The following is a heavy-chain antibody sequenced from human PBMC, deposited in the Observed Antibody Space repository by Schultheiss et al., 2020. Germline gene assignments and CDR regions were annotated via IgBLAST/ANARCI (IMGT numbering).Heavy chain of an antibody. CDR2: IIPIFGTA. Sequence: VKVSCKASGGTFSSYAISWVRQAPGQGLEWMGGIIPIFGTANYAQKFQGRVTITADESTSTAYMELSSLRSEDTAVYYCARVSPQVVPADYYYYYYMDVWGKGTTVTVSS. J-gene: IGHJ6*03. D-gene: IGHD2-2*01. CDR3: ARVSPQVVPADYYYYYYMDV. V-gene: IGHV1-69*01. CDR1: GGTFSSYA.